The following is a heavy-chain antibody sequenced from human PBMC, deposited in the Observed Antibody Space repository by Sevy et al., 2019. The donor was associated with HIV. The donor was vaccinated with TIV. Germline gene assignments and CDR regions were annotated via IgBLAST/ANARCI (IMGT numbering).Heavy chain of an antibody. Sequence: GGSLRLSCSTFGFTFSNYGMHWVRQAPGRGLEWGAAIFSDGNYQYYADSVKGRVTISRDNSKNTLYLQMSSLRADDTAMYYCARESGSGWYVDSWGRGTLVTVSS. CDR2: IFSDGNYQ. V-gene: IGHV3-33*08. CDR3: ARESGSGWYVDS. J-gene: IGHJ4*02. CDR1: GFTFSNYG. D-gene: IGHD6-19*01.